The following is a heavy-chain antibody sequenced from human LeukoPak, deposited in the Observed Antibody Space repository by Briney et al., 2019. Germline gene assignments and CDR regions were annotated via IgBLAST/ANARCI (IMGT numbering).Heavy chain of an antibody. Sequence: PSETLSLTCAVYGGSFSGYYWSWIRQPPGKGLEWIGEINHSGSTNYNPSLKSRVTISVDTSKNQFSLKLSSVTAADTAVYYCWRYPYSSSWHWRDYWGQGTLVTVSS. CDR2: INHSGST. D-gene: IGHD6-13*01. J-gene: IGHJ4*02. V-gene: IGHV4-34*01. CDR1: GGSFSGYY. CDR3: WRYPYSSSWHWRDY.